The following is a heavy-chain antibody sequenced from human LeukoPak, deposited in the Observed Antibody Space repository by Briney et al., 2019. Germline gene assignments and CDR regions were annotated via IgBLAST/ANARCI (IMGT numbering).Heavy chain of an antibody. J-gene: IGHJ5*02. CDR3: VPSLSGWFGPSVYH. D-gene: IGHD6-19*01. Sequence: GRSLRLSCAVSGFAFSGIEMSWVRQAPGKGVDGVAFISPGSEAIEYAGSVRGRFTIYRDNARNSLYLQMNRLRVEDTAVYYCVPSLSGWFGPSVYHWGRGTQVTVSS. CDR1: GFAFSGIE. CDR2: ISPGSEAI. V-gene: IGHV3-48*03.